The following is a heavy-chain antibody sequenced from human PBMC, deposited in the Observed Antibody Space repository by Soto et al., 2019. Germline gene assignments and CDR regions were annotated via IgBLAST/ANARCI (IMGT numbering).Heavy chain of an antibody. V-gene: IGHV4-39*01. CDR3: ARHGDGGLILWFGEEGLFDY. CDR2: IYYSGST. Sequence: QLQLQESGPGLVKPSETLSLTCTVSGGSISSSSYYWGWIRQPPGKGLEWIGSIYYSGSTYYNPSLTSRVTRSVDTSKNQFSLKLSSVTAADTAVYYCARHGDGGLILWFGEEGLFDYWGQGTLVTVSS. D-gene: IGHD3-10*01. J-gene: IGHJ4*02. CDR1: GGSISSSSYY.